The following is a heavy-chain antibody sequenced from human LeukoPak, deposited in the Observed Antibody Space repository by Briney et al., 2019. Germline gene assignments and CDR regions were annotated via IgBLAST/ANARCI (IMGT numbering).Heavy chain of an antibody. D-gene: IGHD1-26*01. J-gene: IGHJ4*02. CDR3: ARDTILPLDY. CDR2: VDSDGSST. V-gene: IGHV3-74*01. CDR1: GFTFSRHR. Sequence: GGSLRLSCAASGFTFSRHRMHWVRQAPGKGLLWVARVDSDGSSTNYADSVKGRFTIPRDNAMNTLYLQMNSLRAEDTAVYYCARDTILPLDYWGQGTLVTVSS.